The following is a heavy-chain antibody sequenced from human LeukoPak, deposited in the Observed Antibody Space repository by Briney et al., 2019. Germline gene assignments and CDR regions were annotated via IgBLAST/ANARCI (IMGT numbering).Heavy chain of an antibody. CDR2: ISSSRSTI. D-gene: IGHD3-22*01. CDR1: GFTFSDYY. Sequence: GGSLRLSCAASGFTFSDYYMSWIRQAPGKGLEWVSYISSSRSTIYYADSVKGRFTISRDNAKNSLYLQMNSLRAEDTAVYYCARDFYDSSGYYYVAGTHDYWGQGTLVTVSS. V-gene: IGHV3-11*01. J-gene: IGHJ4*02. CDR3: ARDFYDSSGYYYVAGTHDY.